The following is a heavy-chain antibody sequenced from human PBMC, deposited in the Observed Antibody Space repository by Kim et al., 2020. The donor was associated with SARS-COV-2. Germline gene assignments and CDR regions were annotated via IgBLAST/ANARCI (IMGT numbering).Heavy chain of an antibody. V-gene: IGHV1-18*01. CDR3: ARYGISMVGSTSDY. Sequence: ASVKVSCKASGYTFTNYAFTWVRQAPGQGLEYMGWISAYNGNIDYAHKFRDRVTMTTDTSTTTAYLELRSLRSDDTALYYCARYGISMVGSTSDYWGQGTLVTVSS. CDR2: ISAYNGNI. CDR1: GYTFTNYA. D-gene: IGHD1-26*01. J-gene: IGHJ4*02.